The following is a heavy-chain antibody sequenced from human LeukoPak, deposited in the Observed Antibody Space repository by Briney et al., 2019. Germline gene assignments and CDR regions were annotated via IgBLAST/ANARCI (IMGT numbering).Heavy chain of an antibody. D-gene: IGHD6-19*01. Sequence: GGSLRLSCAASGFTFSSYAMHWVRQAPGKGLEWVAVISYDGSNKYYADSVKGRFTISRDNAKNTLYLRVNSLRAEDTAVYYCARDPVAGLRDYGMDVWGQGTTVTVSS. J-gene: IGHJ6*02. CDR1: GFTFSSYA. CDR3: ARDPVAGLRDYGMDV. V-gene: IGHV3-30-3*01. CDR2: ISYDGSNK.